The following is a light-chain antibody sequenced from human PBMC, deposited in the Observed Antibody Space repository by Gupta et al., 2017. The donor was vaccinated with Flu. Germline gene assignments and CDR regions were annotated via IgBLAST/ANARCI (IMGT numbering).Light chain of an antibody. CDR2: FGS. Sequence: SRSSSQCRAHSSVYNYLDWYLQKPEQSPKLLIKFGSNPASGVPARFNGSGSGTDFTLTISSVEAEDVGIYFCKQSLRWPWTFGQGTKVEIK. V-gene: IGKV2-28*01. CDR3: KQSLRWPWT. CDR1: QCRAHSSVYNY. J-gene: IGKJ1*01.